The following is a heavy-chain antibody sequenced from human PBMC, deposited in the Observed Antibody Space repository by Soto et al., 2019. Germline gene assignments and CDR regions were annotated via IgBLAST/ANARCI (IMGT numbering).Heavy chain of an antibody. CDR1: GGSISRYF. Sequence: SETLSLTCTVSGGSISRYFWSWIRQPPGKGLQWIGHIYYSGSTDDNPSLKSRVAISVDASKTHFSLRLNSVTAADAAVYYCATYDSPYYYMDVWGKGTTVTVSS. V-gene: IGHV4-59*13. D-gene: IGHD3-16*01. J-gene: IGHJ6*03. CDR2: IYYSGST. CDR3: ATYDSPYYYMDV.